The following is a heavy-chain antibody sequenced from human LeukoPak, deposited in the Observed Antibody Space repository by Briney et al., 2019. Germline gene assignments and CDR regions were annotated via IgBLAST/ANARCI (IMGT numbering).Heavy chain of an antibody. Sequence: SETLSLTCTVSGGSISSYYWSWIRQPPGKGLEWIGYIYFSGSTNYNPSLKSRVTISVDTSKNQFSLKLSSVTAADTAVYYCARSPDYGDYFDYWGQGTLVTVSS. D-gene: IGHD4-17*01. CDR2: IYFSGST. J-gene: IGHJ4*02. CDR1: GGSISSYY. V-gene: IGHV4-59*01. CDR3: ARSPDYGDYFDY.